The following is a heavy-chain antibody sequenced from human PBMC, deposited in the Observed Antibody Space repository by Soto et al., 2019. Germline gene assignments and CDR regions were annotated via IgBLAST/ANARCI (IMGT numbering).Heavy chain of an antibody. J-gene: IGHJ6*02. CDR3: ARVDTASAGVPRDYGMDV. D-gene: IGHD5-18*01. CDR2: IIPILGIA. CDR1: GGTFSSYT. Sequence: QVQLVQSGAEVKKPGSSVKVSCKASGGTFSSYTISWVRQAPGQGLEWMGRIIPILGIANYAQKFQGRVTITAAKSTSTAYMELSSLRSEDTAVYYCARVDTASAGVPRDYGMDVWGQGTTVTVSS. V-gene: IGHV1-69*02.